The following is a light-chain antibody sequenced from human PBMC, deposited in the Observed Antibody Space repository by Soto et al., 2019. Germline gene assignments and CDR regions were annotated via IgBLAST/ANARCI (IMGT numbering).Light chain of an antibody. CDR3: QKRISAPPVT. V-gene: IGKV1-27*01. Sequence: DIQMTQSPYSLSASVGDRVTISCRASQGINSYLAWYQQKPGQAPKLLIYAASTMQPGVPSRFSGSGSGTDFTLTLSSLQPEDVATYYCQKRISAPPVTFGGGTKVDI. CDR2: AAS. J-gene: IGKJ3*01. CDR1: QGINSY.